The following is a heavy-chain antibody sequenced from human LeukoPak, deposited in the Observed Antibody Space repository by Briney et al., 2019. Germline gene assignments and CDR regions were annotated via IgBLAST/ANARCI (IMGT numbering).Heavy chain of an antibody. CDR3: ARLAQYSSGWFNDY. CDR1: GGSMSSYY. Sequence: SETLSLTCSVSGGSMSSYYWSWIRQPPGKGLEWIGYIYRIGSTNYNPSLKSRVTMSVDTSKNQFSLKLSSVTAADTAVYYCARLAQYSSGWFNDYWGQGTLVTVSS. D-gene: IGHD6-19*01. V-gene: IGHV4-59*12. CDR2: IYRIGST. J-gene: IGHJ4*02.